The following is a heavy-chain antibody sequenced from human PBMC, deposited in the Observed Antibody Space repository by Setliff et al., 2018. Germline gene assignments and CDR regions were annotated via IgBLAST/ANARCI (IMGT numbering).Heavy chain of an antibody. CDR1: GFTFSTAW. D-gene: IGHD3-16*01. CDR2: IKGKNDGLAT. Sequence: GESLKISCAASGFTFSTAWMNWVRQAPGKGLEWVGRIKGKNDGLATDYAAPVKGRFTISRDDSKNTLYLQMNSLKTEDTAVYYCTTDPSPTFGGVIGAAFDFWGQGTMITVSS. J-gene: IGHJ3*01. V-gene: IGHV3-15*07. CDR3: TTDPSPTFGGVIGAAFDF.